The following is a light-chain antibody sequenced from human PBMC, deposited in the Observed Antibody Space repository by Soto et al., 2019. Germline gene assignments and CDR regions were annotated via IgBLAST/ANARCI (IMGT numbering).Light chain of an antibody. CDR2: DAS. CDR1: QSVSAW. CDR3: QQYSFYSLT. Sequence: DIQMTQSPSTLSASVGDRVTISCRASQSVSAWLAWYQQKPGKAPKLLISDASSLKSGVPSRFSGSGYGTEFTLTISCLQPEDFATYYCQQYSFYSLTFGGVTKVEIK. J-gene: IGKJ4*01. V-gene: IGKV1-5*01.